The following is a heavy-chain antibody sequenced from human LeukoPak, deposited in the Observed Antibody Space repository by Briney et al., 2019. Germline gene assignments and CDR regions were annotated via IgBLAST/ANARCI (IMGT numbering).Heavy chain of an antibody. CDR3: ARGTCGYTYGCFFDY. Sequence: PGGSLRLSCAASGFTFSGYWMHWVRQAPGKGLVWVSRINSDGSSTTYADSVKGRFTISGDSAKNTLYLQMNSLRAEDTAVYYCARGTCGYTYGCFFDYWGQGTLVTVSS. D-gene: IGHD5-18*01. J-gene: IGHJ4*02. CDR1: GFTFSGYW. CDR2: INSDGSST. V-gene: IGHV3-74*01.